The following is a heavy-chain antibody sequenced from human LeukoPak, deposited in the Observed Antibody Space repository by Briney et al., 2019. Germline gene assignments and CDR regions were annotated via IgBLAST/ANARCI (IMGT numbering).Heavy chain of an antibody. V-gene: IGHV3-73*01. CDR1: GFTFSGSA. D-gene: IGHD5-18*01. CDR2: IRSKANSYAP. J-gene: IGHJ4*02. Sequence: GGSLRLSCAASGFTFSGSAMHWVRQASGKGVEWVGRIRSKANSYAPAYSASVKVRFTISRDDSKNTAYLQMNSLKTEDTAVYYCTRRVGTAVVEGIDFDYWGQGTLVTVSS. CDR3: TRRVGTAVVEGIDFDY.